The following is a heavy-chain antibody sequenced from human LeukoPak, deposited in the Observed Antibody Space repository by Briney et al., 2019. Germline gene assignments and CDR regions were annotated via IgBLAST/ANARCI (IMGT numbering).Heavy chain of an antibody. CDR3: ARYVDHRDAFDI. V-gene: IGHV4-34*01. J-gene: IGHJ3*02. CDR2: INHSGST. CDR1: GGSFSGYY. D-gene: IGHD1-14*01. Sequence: SETLSLTCAVYGGSFSGYYWSWIRQPPGKGLEWIGEINHSGSTNYNPSLKSRVTISVDTSKNQFSLKLSSVTAADTAVYYCARYVDHRDAFDIWGQGTMVTVSS.